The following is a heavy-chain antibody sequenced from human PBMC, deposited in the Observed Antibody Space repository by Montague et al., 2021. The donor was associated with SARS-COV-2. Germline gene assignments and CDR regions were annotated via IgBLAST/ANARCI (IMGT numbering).Heavy chain of an antibody. V-gene: IGHV2-5*02. Sequence: PALVKPTQTLTLTCTSSGFSLSTSGVGVGWIRQPPGKALEWLAXXXWXXXKRXSPSLKRRLTITKDTSKNQVVLTMTNMDPVDTATYYCAHSYGDYLFDYWGQGTLVTVSS. CDR3: AHSYGDYLFDY. CDR2: XXWXXXK. CDR1: GFSLSTSGVG. J-gene: IGHJ4*02. D-gene: IGHD4-17*01.